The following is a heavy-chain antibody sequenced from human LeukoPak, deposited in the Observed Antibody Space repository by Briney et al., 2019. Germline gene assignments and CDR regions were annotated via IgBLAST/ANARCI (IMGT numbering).Heavy chain of an antibody. V-gene: IGHV1-2*02. CDR1: GYIFSNYG. CDR2: INPNSGGT. CDR3: ARRHTDSSEGFDY. J-gene: IGHJ4*02. D-gene: IGHD6-6*01. Sequence: ASVKVSCKASGYIFSNYGISWVRQAPGQGLEWVGWINPNSGGTNYAGKFQGRVTMTSDTSISTAYMDLSRLRSDDTAVYYCARRHTDSSEGFDYWGQGTLDTVSS.